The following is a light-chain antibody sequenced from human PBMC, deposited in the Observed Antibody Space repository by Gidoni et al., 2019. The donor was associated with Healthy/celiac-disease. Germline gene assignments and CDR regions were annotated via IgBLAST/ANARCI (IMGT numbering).Light chain of an antibody. CDR1: QDISNY. J-gene: IGKJ4*01. Sequence: DIQMTQSPSSLSASVGDRVTITCQASQDISNYLNWYQQKPGKAPKLRIYDASNLETGVPSRLSGSGSGTDFTFTISSLQPEDIATYDCQQYDNLPLTFGGGTKVEIK. CDR2: DAS. V-gene: IGKV1-33*01. CDR3: QQYDNLPLT.